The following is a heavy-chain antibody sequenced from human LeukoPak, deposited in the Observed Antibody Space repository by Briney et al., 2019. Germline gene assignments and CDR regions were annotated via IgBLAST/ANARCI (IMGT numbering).Heavy chain of an antibody. D-gene: IGHD6-19*01. CDR2: ISGSGGIT. J-gene: IGHJ4*02. CDR3: AKDRYSSGWYDFDY. V-gene: IGHV3-23*01. Sequence: AISGSGGITYYADSVKGRFTISRDNSKNTLYLQMNSLRAEDTAVYYCAKDRYSSGWYDFDYWGQGTLVTVSS.